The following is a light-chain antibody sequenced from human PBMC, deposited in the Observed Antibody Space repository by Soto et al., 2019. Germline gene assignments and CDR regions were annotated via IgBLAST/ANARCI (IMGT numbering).Light chain of an antibody. V-gene: IGLV2-14*03. Sequence: QSALTQPASVSGSPGQSITISCTGTSSDVCTYNYVSWYQQHPGKAPKVMIYDVSNRPSGVSNRFSGSKSGNTASLTISGLQAEDEADYYCSSYTGSSTSVIFGGGTKRPS. CDR1: SSDVCTYNY. J-gene: IGLJ2*01. CDR2: DVS. CDR3: SSYTGSSTSVI.